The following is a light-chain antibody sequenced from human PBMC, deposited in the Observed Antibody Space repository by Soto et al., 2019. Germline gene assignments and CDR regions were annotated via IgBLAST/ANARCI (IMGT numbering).Light chain of an antibody. J-gene: IGLJ2*01. V-gene: IGLV2-11*01. CDR2: EVD. CDR3: GSYSTTSTLVV. CDR1: SSDVGGYDY. Sequence: QSALTQPRSVSGSPGQSVTISCTGTSSDVGGYDYVSWYQHHPGKAPKLMIYEVDKRPSGVPDRFSGSKSGNTASLTISGLQPEDEADYYCGSYSTTSTLVVFGGGTKVTVL.